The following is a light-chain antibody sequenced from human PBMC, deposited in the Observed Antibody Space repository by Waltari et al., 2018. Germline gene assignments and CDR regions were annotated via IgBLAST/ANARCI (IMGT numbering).Light chain of an antibody. V-gene: IGKV3-15*01. CDR1: QGVSSN. CDR3: QQYNNWPRVT. J-gene: IGKJ3*01. Sequence: EIVMTQSPATLSVSPGERATLSCRASQGVSSNLAWYQQKPGQAPRLLIYGASTMATGIPARFSGSGSGTEFTLTISSLQSEDFAVYYCQQYNNWPRVTFGPGTKVDIK. CDR2: GAS.